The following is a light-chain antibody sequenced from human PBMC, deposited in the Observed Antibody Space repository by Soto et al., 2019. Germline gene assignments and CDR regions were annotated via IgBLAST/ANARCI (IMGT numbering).Light chain of an antibody. V-gene: IGKV1-27*01. CDR3: QKYDSAPLT. Sequence: DIQMTQSPSSLTASIGDRVTISCRASQGFSNSLAWYQQKPGKVPTLLIYGASILQSGVPSRFSGSGSGTEFTLTISCLQPEDVVTYFCQKYDSAPLTFGGGTKVEIK. J-gene: IGKJ4*01. CDR1: QGFSNS. CDR2: GAS.